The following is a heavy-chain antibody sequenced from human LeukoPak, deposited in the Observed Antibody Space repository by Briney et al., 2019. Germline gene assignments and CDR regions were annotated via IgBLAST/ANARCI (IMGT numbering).Heavy chain of an antibody. J-gene: IGHJ6*03. CDR1: GGSISSYD. CDR2: IYTSGST. V-gene: IGHV4-4*07. D-gene: IGHD3-16*01. Sequence: SETLSLTCTVSGGSISSYDWSWVRQPAGKGLEWIGRIYTSGSTNYNPSLKGRVTMSVDTSKNQFSLKLTSVTAADTAVYYCARDWGVAATPGYMDVWGKGTTVTVSS. CDR3: ARDWGVAATPGYMDV.